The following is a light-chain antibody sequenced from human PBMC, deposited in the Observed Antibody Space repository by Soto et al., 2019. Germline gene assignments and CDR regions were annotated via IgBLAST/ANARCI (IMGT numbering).Light chain of an antibody. Sequence: QSVLTQPASVSGSPGQSITISCTGTSSDITYYNYVSWYQQLPGKAPKLMIYDVSNRPSGVSNRFSGSKSGNTASLTISGLQAEDEAYYYCSSFTTGTAFVLFGGGTQLTVL. J-gene: IGLJ7*01. CDR1: SSDITYYNY. CDR2: DVS. CDR3: SSFTTGTAFVL. V-gene: IGLV2-14*03.